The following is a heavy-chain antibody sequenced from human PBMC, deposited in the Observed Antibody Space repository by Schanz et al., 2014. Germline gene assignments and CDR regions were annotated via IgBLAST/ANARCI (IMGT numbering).Heavy chain of an antibody. CDR3: ARLDSSSWYPRY. Sequence: EAQLLESGGGLVQPGGSLRLSCIGSGFTFRSYALGWVRQAPGKGLEWVSLVSASGGGPFYADSVKGRFTTSRDNGKKSMYLQMNSLRAEDTAVYYCARLDSSSWYPRYWGQGTLVTVSS. CDR2: VSASGGGP. V-gene: IGHV3-23*01. D-gene: IGHD6-13*01. J-gene: IGHJ4*02. CDR1: GFTFRSYA.